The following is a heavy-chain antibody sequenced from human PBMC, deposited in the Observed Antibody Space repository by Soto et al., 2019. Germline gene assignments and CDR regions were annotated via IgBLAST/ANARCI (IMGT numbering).Heavy chain of an antibody. CDR2: ISTYNGNT. J-gene: IGHJ3*02. CDR3: ARVPVTGLGVGAFDI. CDR1: GHTFTSYG. D-gene: IGHD3-16*01. Sequence: GASVKVSCKASGHTFTSYGISWVRQAPGQGLEWMGWISTYNGNTVYAQKLQGRVTMTTDTSTSTAYMELGSLRSDDTALYYCARVPVTGLGVGAFDIWGLGTMVTVSS. V-gene: IGHV1-18*01.